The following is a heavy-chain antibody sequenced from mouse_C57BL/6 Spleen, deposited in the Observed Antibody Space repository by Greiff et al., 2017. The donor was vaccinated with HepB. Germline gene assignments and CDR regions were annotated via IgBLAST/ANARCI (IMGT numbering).Heavy chain of an antibody. D-gene: IGHD2-5*01. Sequence: VQLQQSGAELVKPGASVKLSCKASGYTFTEYTIHWVKQRSGQGLEWIGWFYPGSGSIKYNEKFKDKATLTADKSSSTVYMELSRLTSEDSAVYFCARHEDPYYSNYVVYAMDYWGQGTSVTVSS. CDR3: ARHEDPYYSNYVVYAMDY. CDR1: GYTFTEYT. V-gene: IGHV1-62-2*01. CDR2: FYPGSGSI. J-gene: IGHJ4*01.